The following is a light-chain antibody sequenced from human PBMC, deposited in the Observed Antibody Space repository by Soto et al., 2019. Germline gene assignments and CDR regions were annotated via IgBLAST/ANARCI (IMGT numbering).Light chain of an antibody. CDR2: AAS. V-gene: IGKV1-39*01. CDR3: QQTYRTPHT. CDR1: QSVTSY. J-gene: IGKJ2*01. Sequence: DIQMTQSPSSLSASVGDRVTITCRASQSVTSYLNWYQQKPGKAPKLLIYAASSLQSGVPSRFSGSGSETDFTLTISSLQPEDFATYYCQQTYRTPHTFGQGTKLEIK.